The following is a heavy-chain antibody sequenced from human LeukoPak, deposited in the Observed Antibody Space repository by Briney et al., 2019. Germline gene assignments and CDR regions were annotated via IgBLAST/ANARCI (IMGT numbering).Heavy chain of an antibody. V-gene: IGHV1-2*02. J-gene: IGHJ4*02. CDR2: IHPSGGVT. D-gene: IGHD2-15*01. CDR1: GYTFTGYY. Sequence: ASVRVSCKASGYTFTGYYIHCVRQAPGQGLEWMGWIHPSGGVTKYAQKFQGRVTMTRDTSISTAYMELSRLTSDDTAVYFCARRYCSGISCYPDYWGQGTLVTVSS. CDR3: ARRYCSGISCYPDY.